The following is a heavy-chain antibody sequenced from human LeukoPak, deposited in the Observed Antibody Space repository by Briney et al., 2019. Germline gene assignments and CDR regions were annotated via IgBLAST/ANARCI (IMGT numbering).Heavy chain of an antibody. CDR3: VRGLEVRGVNPYYYYMDV. J-gene: IGHJ6*03. CDR1: GGSFSGYY. CDR2: INHSGST. D-gene: IGHD3-10*01. Sequence: NTSETLSLTCAVYGGSFSGYYWSWIRQPPGKGLEWIGEINHSGSTNYNPSLKSRVTISLDTSKNQFSLKLSSVTAADTAVYYCVRGLEVRGVNPYYYYMDVWGKGTTVTVSS. V-gene: IGHV4-34*01.